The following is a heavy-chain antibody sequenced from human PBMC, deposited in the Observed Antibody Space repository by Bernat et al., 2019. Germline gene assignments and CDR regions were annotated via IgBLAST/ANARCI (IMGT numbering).Heavy chain of an antibody. J-gene: IGHJ4*02. V-gene: IGHV3-33*01. CDR1: GFTFSSYG. CDR3: ARERILDSSGWSWDY. D-gene: IGHD6-19*01. CDR2: IWYDGSKK. Sequence: QVQLVESGGGVVQPGRSLRLSCAASGFTFSSYGMHWVRQAPGKGLAWVAVIWYDGSKKYYAEYKKGRLTISRDNSKNTLYLQMNSLRAEDTAVYYCARERILDSSGWSWDYWGQGTLVTVSS.